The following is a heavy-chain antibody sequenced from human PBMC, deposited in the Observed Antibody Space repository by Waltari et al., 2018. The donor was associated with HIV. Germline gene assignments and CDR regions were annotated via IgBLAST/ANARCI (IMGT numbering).Heavy chain of an antibody. J-gene: IGHJ4*02. D-gene: IGHD2-15*01. CDR3: ARGIFGGNPGY. Sequence: QLQLREPGPRLVRPLETLALNCSVSGGSITTYLWHWYRQPPGKGLEWIGYIHSPGRTNYNPSLKSRVTISVDTSKTVFSLQLKAVTAADTAIYYCARGIFGGNPGYWGRGTLITVS. CDR2: IHSPGRT. V-gene: IGHV4-59*01. CDR1: GGSITTYL.